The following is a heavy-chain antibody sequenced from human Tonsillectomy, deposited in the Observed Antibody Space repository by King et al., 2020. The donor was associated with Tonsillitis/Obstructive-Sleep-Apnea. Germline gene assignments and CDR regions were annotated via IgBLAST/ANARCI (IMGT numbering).Heavy chain of an antibody. CDR3: ARLRYCSSTSCYALQH. Sequence: QLVQSGAEVKKPGESLKISCKGSGYSFTSYWIGWVRQMPGKGLEWMGIIYPGDSDTRYSPSFQGQVTIPANKSISTAYLQWSSLKASDTAMYYCARLRYCSSTSCYALQHWGQGTLVTVSS. V-gene: IGHV5-51*01. J-gene: IGHJ1*01. CDR2: IYPGDSDT. D-gene: IGHD2-2*01. CDR1: GYSFTSYW.